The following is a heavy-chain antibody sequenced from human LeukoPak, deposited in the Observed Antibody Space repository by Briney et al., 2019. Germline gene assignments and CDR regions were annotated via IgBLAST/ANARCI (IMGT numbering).Heavy chain of an antibody. CDR1: GFTFSNYG. Sequence: GGSLRLSCAASGFTFSNYGMHWVRQAPGKGLEWVAVISYDGSNEYYADSVKGRFTISRDTSRNTLYLQMNSLRAEDTALYYCARKFLTGRLIDYWGQGALVAVSS. V-gene: IGHV3-30*03. CDR3: ARKFLTGRLIDY. CDR2: ISYDGSNE. J-gene: IGHJ4*02. D-gene: IGHD7-27*01.